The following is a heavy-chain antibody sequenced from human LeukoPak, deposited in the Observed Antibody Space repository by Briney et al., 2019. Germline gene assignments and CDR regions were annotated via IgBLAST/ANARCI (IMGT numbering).Heavy chain of an antibody. V-gene: IGHV1-24*01. CDR2: FDPEDGET. CDR1: GYTLTELS. CDR3: ATAKRSRSHEEGPGDAFDI. J-gene: IGHJ3*02. Sequence: ASVKVSCKVSGYTLTELSMHWVRQAPGKGLEWMGGFDPEDGETIYAQKFRGRVTMTEDTSTDTAYMELSSLRSEDTAVYYCATAKRSRSHEEGPGDAFDIWGQGTMVTVSS.